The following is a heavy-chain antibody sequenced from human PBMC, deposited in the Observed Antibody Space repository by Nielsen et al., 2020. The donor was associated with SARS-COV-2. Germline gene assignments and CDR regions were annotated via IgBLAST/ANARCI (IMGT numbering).Heavy chain of an antibody. CDR3: ARGRDGGIYAYLHHMDV. D-gene: IGHD5-24*01. CDR2: INHNGGT. V-gene: IGHV4-34*01. Sequence: SETLSLTCGVHGESFRGFYWTWIRQAPGKGLEWIGEINHNGGTNYISPLTSRVTISVDTSRRQFSLKMTSLTAADTAVYYCARGRDGGIYAYLHHMDVWGEGTAATVSS. J-gene: IGHJ6*03. CDR1: GESFRGFY.